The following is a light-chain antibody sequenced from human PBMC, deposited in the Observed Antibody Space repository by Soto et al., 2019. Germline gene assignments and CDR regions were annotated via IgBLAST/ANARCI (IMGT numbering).Light chain of an antibody. CDR3: QQYKDYPLT. CDR1: QSIDSS. J-gene: IGKJ4*01. CDR2: KTS. V-gene: IGKV1-5*03. Sequence: DFQMTQAPATLSSSIGDGVTISCRSSQSIDSSLAWYQQKPVRAPKVIITKTSILEGGVPSRFSGSVSGTEFTLTITNLQPEDFATYYCQQYKDYPLTFGGGTKVDIK.